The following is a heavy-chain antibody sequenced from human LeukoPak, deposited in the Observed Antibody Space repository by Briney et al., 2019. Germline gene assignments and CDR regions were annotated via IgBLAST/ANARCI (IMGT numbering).Heavy chain of an antibody. CDR3: ARVCSGGSCYSGRGWFDP. J-gene: IGHJ5*02. CDR1: GGTFSSYA. D-gene: IGHD2-15*01. V-gene: IGHV1-69*10. CDR2: ISAYNGKT. Sequence: SVKVSCKASGGTFSSYAISWVRQAPGQGLEWMGWISAYNGKTNYAQKFQGRVTITTDKSTSTAYMELSSLRSEDTAVYYCARVCSGGSCYSGRGWFDPWGQGTLVTVSS.